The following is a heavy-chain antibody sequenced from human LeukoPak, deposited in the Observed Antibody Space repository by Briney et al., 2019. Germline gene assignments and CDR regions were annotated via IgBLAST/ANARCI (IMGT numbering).Heavy chain of an antibody. Sequence: PGGSLRLSCAASGFTSSNHWMHWVRQAPGKGLVWVSRIKTDGSSTTYADSVKGRFTISRDNAKNTLYLQMNGLRAEDTAVYYCVRDALAPRRDFDFWGQGTLVTVSS. D-gene: IGHD6-6*01. J-gene: IGHJ4*02. CDR3: VRDALAPRRDFDF. V-gene: IGHV3-74*01. CDR1: GFTSSNHW. CDR2: IKTDGSST.